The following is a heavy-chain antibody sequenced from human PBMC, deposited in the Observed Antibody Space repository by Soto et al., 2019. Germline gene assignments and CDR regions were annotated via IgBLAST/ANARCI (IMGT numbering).Heavy chain of an antibody. Sequence: GGSLRLSCVGSGFTFSTYSINWVRQAPGKGLEWVSSISSRSDIYYADSVKGRYTISRDNAKNSVSLQMNSLRAEDTAVYYCAREYTAWPLAYGLDVWGQGTTVTVSS. CDR1: GFTFSTYS. CDR2: ISSRSDI. V-gene: IGHV3-21*01. D-gene: IGHD2-2*02. J-gene: IGHJ6*02. CDR3: AREYTAWPLAYGLDV.